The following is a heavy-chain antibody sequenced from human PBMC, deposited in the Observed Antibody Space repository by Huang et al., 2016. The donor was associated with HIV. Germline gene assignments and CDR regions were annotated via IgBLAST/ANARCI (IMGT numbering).Heavy chain of an antibody. Sequence: QLQLQESGSRLVRPSETLSLTCAVSGGSIISSGYSWSWIRQPPGKGLEWIGYIYLRGTASYNPSLKSLVTMSVDTSKDRFSRKLTSVTAADTAVYYCARDLYSSGWHAFDTWGQGTMVTVSS. J-gene: IGHJ3*02. CDR2: IYLRGTA. D-gene: IGHD6-19*01. V-gene: IGHV4-30-2*01. CDR1: GGSIISSGYS. CDR3: ARDLYSSGWHAFDT.